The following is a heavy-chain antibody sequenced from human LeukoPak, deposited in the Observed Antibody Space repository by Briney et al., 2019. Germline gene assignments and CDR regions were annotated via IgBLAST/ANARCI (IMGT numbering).Heavy chain of an antibody. D-gene: IGHD3-10*01. CDR3: VRGRAWFDP. Sequence: SETLSLTCTVSGXSISSYYWSWIRQPPGKGLEWIGYIYYSGNTNYNSSLESRVTISVDTSKNQFSLRLNSVTAADTAVYYCVRGRAWFDPWGQGTLVTVSS. CDR1: GXSISSYY. J-gene: IGHJ5*02. CDR2: IYYSGNT. V-gene: IGHV4-59*01.